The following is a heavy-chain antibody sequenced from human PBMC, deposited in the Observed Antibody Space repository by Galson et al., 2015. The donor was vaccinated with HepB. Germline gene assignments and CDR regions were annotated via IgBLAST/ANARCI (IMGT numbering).Heavy chain of an antibody. J-gene: IGHJ4*02. D-gene: IGHD6-13*01. CDR2: INPDTGAT. V-gene: IGHV1-2*04. CDR3: ARDRSSSSLDY. Sequence: SVKVSCKASGYSLTGYYMHWVRQAPGQGLEWMGWINPDTGATNYAQKFQGWVTMTRDTSINTAYMGLSRLKSDDTAVYFCARDRSSSSLDYWGQGTLVTVSS. CDR1: GYSLTGYY.